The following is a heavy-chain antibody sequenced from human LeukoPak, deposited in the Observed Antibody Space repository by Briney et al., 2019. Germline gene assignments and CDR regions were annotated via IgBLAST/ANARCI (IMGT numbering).Heavy chain of an antibody. D-gene: IGHD6-19*01. V-gene: IGHV1-46*01. J-gene: IGHJ4*02. CDR1: GYTFTSYG. CDR2: INPSGGST. Sequence: GASVKVSCKAPGYTFTSYGISWVRQAPGQGLEWMGIINPSGGSTSYAQKFQGRVTMTRDTSTSTVYMELSSLRSEDTAVYYCARGRHSSGWFNVFDYWGQGTLVTVSS. CDR3: ARGRHSSGWFNVFDY.